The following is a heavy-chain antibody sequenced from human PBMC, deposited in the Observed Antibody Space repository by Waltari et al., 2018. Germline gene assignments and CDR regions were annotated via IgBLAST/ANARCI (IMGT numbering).Heavy chain of an antibody. D-gene: IGHD3-22*01. CDR1: GFTFDDYT. V-gene: IGHV3-43*01. CDR2: ISWDGGST. J-gene: IGHJ4*02. CDR3: AKDKEYYDSSGGIDY. Sequence: EVQLVESGGVVVQPGGSLRLSCAASGFTFDDYTMHWVRQAPGKGLEWVSLISWDGGSTYYADSVKCRFTISRDNSKNSLYLQMNSLRTEDTALYYCAKDKEYYDSSGGIDYWGQGTLVTVSS.